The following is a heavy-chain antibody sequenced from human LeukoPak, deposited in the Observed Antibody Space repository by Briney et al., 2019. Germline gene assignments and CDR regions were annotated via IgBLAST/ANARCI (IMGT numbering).Heavy chain of an antibody. Sequence: GGSLRLSCAASGFTFSSYAMSWVRQAPGKGLEWVPAISGSGGSTYYADSVKGRFTISRDNAKNSLYLQMNSLRAEDTAVYYCASGGWYVNYWGQGTLVTVSS. CDR2: ISGSGGST. D-gene: IGHD6-19*01. CDR3: ASGGWYVNY. J-gene: IGHJ4*02. CDR1: GFTFSSYA. V-gene: IGHV3-23*01.